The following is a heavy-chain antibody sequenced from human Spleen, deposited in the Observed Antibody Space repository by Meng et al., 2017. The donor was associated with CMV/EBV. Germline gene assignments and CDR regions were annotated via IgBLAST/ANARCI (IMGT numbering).Heavy chain of an antibody. D-gene: IGHD6-13*01. CDR2: INPNSGGT. V-gene: IGHV1-2*02. Sequence: ASGYTFTGYYMHWVRQAPGQGLEWMGWINPNSGGTNYAQKFQGRVTMTRDTSISTAYMELSRLRSDDTAVYYCARLSSSWYPTFDYWGQGTLVTVSS. CDR1: GYTFTGYY. CDR3: ARLSSSWYPTFDY. J-gene: IGHJ4*02.